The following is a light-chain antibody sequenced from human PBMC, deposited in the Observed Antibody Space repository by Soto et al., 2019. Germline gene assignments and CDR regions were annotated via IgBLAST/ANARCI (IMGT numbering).Light chain of an antibody. Sequence: DVVMTQSPRSLPVTPGEPASISCRSSQSLLHSNGYNYLDWYLQKPGQSPQLLIYLGSNRASGVPDRFSGSGSGTDFTLKISRVQTEDVGVYYCMQSLQTPPTFGQGTKVEI. J-gene: IGKJ1*01. CDR1: QSLLHSNGYNY. V-gene: IGKV2-28*01. CDR2: LGS. CDR3: MQSLQTPPT.